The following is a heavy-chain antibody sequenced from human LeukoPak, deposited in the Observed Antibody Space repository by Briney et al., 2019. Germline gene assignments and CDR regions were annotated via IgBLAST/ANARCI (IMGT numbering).Heavy chain of an antibody. CDR3: ARDSGGRGHFDF. CDR2: INPDSGDT. Sequence: ASVTVSCKASGYTFTGYYMHWVRQAPGEGLEWMGWINPDSGDTNYAQNLQGRVTMTTDTSTGTAYMELRSLRSDDTAVYFCARDSGGRGHFDFWGQGTLVTVSS. CDR1: GYTFTGYY. D-gene: IGHD3-16*01. J-gene: IGHJ4*02. V-gene: IGHV1-2*02.